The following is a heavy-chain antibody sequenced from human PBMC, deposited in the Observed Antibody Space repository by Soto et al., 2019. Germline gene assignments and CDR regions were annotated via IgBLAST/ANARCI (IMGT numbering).Heavy chain of an antibody. J-gene: IGHJ4*02. V-gene: IGHV1-46*01. D-gene: IGHD3-22*01. CDR1: GYTFTSYY. CDR3: SRVRPGTYDSSGYYSGESIDY. Sequence: ASVKVSCKASGYTFTSYYMHWVRQAPGQGLEWMGIINPSGGSTSYAQKYKGRVTMTRDTSTSTVYMELSSLRSEDTAVYYCSRVRPGTYDSSGYYSGESIDYWGQGTLVTVSS. CDR2: INPSGGST.